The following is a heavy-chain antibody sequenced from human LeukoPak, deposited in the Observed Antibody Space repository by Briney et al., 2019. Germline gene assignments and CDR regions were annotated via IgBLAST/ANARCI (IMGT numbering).Heavy chain of an antibody. V-gene: IGHV3-30*03. Sequence: GGSLRLSCAASGFTFRNYGMHWVRQAPGKGLEWVAVISYDGSNKYYADSVKGRFTISRDNSKNTLYLQMNSLRAEDTAVYYCARDYGSGSYPDYWGQGTLVTVSS. D-gene: IGHD3-10*01. CDR2: ISYDGSNK. J-gene: IGHJ4*02. CDR3: ARDYGSGSYPDY. CDR1: GFTFRNYG.